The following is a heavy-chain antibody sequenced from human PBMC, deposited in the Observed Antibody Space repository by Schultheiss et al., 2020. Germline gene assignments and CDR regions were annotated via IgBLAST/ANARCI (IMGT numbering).Heavy chain of an antibody. J-gene: IGHJ6*03. V-gene: IGHV4-30-2*05. CDR2: IYHSGST. CDR1: GGSISRGGYS. D-gene: IGHD3-3*01. Sequence: SETLSLTCAVSGGSISRGGYSWSWIRQPPGKGLEWIGYIYHSGSTYYNPSLKSRVTISVDTSKNQFSLKQSSVTAADTAVFYCARARDEFWSGFYYYYYMDVWGKGTTVTVSS. CDR3: ARARDEFWSGFYYYYYMDV.